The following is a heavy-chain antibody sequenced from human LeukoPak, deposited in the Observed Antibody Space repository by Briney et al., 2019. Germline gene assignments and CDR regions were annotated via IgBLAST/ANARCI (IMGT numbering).Heavy chain of an antibody. D-gene: IGHD3-22*01. CDR3: ARAGLNYDRYNWFDP. Sequence: GGSLRLSCAASGFTFSSYWMSWVRQAPGKGLEWVANIKQDGSEKYYVDSVKGRFTISRDNAKNSLYLQMNSLRAEDTGLYYCARAGLNYDRYNWFDPWGQGTLVTVSS. CDR2: IKQDGSEK. J-gene: IGHJ5*02. V-gene: IGHV3-7*01. CDR1: GFTFSSYW.